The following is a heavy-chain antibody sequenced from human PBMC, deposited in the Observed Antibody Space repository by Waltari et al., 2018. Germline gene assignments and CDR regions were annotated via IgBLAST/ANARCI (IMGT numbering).Heavy chain of an antibody. Sequence: QVQLVESGGDVAQPGRSLRLSCAASGFTFSRFGMHWVRQAPGKWLEWVTVIWYDGNNKYYADSVKGRFTISRDNSKSTLYLQMDSLTAEDTAVYYCARGLLMNPVLIDFWGQGTLVTVSS. D-gene: IGHD3-16*01. V-gene: IGHV3-33*01. CDR1: GFTFSRFG. CDR2: IWYDGNNK. CDR3: ARGLLMNPVLIDF. J-gene: IGHJ4*02.